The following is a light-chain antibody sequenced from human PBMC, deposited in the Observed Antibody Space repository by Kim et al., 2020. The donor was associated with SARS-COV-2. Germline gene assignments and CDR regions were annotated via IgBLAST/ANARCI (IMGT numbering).Light chain of an antibody. V-gene: IGLV3-19*01. CDR2: NKN. CDR1: SLRTYY. CDR3: NSRDSSGNRWV. Sequence: ALGQTVTITCQGDSLRTYYGSWFQQKPGQAPLPVMYNKNIRPSGIPDRFSGSSSGNTTSLTITGTQAEDEADYYCNSRDSSGNRWVFGGGTQLTVL. J-gene: IGLJ3*02.